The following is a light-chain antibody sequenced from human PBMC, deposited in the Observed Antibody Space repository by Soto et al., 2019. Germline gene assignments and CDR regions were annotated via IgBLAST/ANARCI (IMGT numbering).Light chain of an antibody. Sequence: IHMTHSPSTLPASVLYRVTITLLASQSISSWLAWYQQKPGKAPKLLIYDASSLESGVPSRFSGSGSGTEFTLTISSLQPDDFATYYCQQYNSYSRTFGQGTKVDIK. V-gene: IGKV1-5*01. CDR3: QQYNSYSRT. CDR1: QSISSW. CDR2: DAS. J-gene: IGKJ1*01.